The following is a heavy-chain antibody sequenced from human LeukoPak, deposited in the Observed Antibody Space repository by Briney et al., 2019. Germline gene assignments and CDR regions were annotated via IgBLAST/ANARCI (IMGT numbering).Heavy chain of an antibody. CDR3: ARQLRPLGFDF. CDR1: GFTFRTYD. V-gene: IGHV3-13*01. Sequence: PGGSLRLSCAASGFTFRTYDMHWVRQATGKSLEWVSAIGTAGDTYYQGPVKGRFTISREFATNYLYLQMNSLRAEDTAVYCCARQLRPLGFDFWGQGALVTVSS. CDR2: IGTAGDT. J-gene: IGHJ4*02.